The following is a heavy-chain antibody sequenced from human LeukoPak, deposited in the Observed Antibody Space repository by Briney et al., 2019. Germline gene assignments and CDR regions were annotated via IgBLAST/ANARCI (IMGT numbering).Heavy chain of an antibody. J-gene: IGHJ3*02. Sequence: ASVKVSXKASGYTFTSYGISWVRQAPGQGLEWMGWISAYNGNTNYAQKLQGRVTMTTDTSTSTAYMELRSLRSDDTAVYYCARDTWRCSSTSCKTFDIWGQGTMVTVSS. CDR2: ISAYNGNT. CDR3: ARDTWRCSSTSCKTFDI. CDR1: GYTFTSYG. V-gene: IGHV1-18*01. D-gene: IGHD2-2*01.